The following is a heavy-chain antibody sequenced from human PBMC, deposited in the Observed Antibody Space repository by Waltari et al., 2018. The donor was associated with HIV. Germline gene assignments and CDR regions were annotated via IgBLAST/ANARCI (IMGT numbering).Heavy chain of an antibody. CDR2: ISWNNGVM. D-gene: IGHD2-2*01. CDR1: GFSFDAFS. V-gene: IGHV3-9*01. Sequence: EVRLVESGGGLVQPGRSLRLSCVASGFSFDAFSMQWVRQAPGKGLEWVSGISWNNGVMGYADSVKGRFTVSRDNAKNSLYLEMDSLRPEDTALYFCAKDISSSPPSHFDYWGQGTLVTVSS. CDR3: AKDISSSPPSHFDY. J-gene: IGHJ4*02.